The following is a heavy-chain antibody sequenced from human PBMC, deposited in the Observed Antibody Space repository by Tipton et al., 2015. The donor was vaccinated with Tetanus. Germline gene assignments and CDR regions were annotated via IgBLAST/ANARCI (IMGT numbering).Heavy chain of an antibody. V-gene: IGHV5-51*01. CDR2: IYPEDSET. J-gene: IGHJ5*01. CDR3: ARRRTNTALAYWFDS. Sequence: VQLVQSGGEVKKPGESLKISCKGSGYIFNNYWIGWVRQMPGKGLEWMGIIYPEDSETTYSPSFQGQVTISADKSLSTAYLQLSSLKASDTAVYYCARRRTNTALAYWFDSWGQGTLVTVSS. CDR1: GYIFNNYW. D-gene: IGHD5-18*01.